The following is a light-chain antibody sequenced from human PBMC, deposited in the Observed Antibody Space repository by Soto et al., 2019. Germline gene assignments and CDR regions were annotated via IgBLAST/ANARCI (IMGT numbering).Light chain of an antibody. V-gene: IGKV3-20*01. CDR2: GAS. Sequence: IVLTQSPGTLSLSPGERATFSCRASQSVSSSYLAWYQQKPGQAPRLLIYGASSRATGIPDRFSGSGSGTDFTLTISRLEPEDFAVYYCQQYGSSPWTFGQGAKVDI. J-gene: IGKJ1*01. CDR3: QQYGSSPWT. CDR1: QSVSSSY.